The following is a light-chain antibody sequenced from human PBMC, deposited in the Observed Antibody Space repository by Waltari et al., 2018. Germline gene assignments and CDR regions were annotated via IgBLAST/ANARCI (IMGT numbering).Light chain of an antibody. Sequence: QSALTQPASVSRSPGQSITISCTGTSRHIGASNYFTWYQQHPGKAPKLMIYDVSHRPSGVSNRFSGSKSGNTASLTISGLQAEDEADYYCSSYSSSIYVFGTGAKVTVL. CDR3: SSYSSSIYV. CDR1: SRHIGASNY. J-gene: IGLJ1*01. CDR2: DVS. V-gene: IGLV2-14*01.